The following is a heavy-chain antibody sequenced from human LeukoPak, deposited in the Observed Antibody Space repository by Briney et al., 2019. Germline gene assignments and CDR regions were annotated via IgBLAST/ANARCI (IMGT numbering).Heavy chain of an antibody. V-gene: IGHV4-39*01. CDR3: ASLGYYSGGSCYS. D-gene: IGHD2-15*01. Sequence: SETLSLTCTVSGGSISSSSYYWGWIRQPPGKGLEWIGSIYYSGSTYYNPSLKSRVTISIDTSKNQFSLKLSSVTAADTAVYYCASLGYYSGGSCYSWGQGTLVTVSS. J-gene: IGHJ4*02. CDR1: GGSISSSSYY. CDR2: IYYSGST.